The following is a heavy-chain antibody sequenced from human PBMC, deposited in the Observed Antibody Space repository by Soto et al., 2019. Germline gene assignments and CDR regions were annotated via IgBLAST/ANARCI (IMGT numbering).Heavy chain of an antibody. J-gene: IGHJ4*02. CDR1: GGTFSSYA. Sequence: ASVKVSCKASGGTFSSYAISWVRQAPGQGLEWMGWINPNSGGTNYAQKFQGRVTMTRDTSTSTVYMELSSLRSEDTAVYYCASSDCSGGSCYSSLDYWGQGTLVTVSS. CDR2: INPNSGGT. V-gene: IGHV1-8*02. CDR3: ASSDCSGGSCYSSLDY. D-gene: IGHD2-15*01.